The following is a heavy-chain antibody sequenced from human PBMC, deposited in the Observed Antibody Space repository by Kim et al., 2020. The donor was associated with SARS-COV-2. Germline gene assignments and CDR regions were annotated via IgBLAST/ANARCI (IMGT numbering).Heavy chain of an antibody. Sequence: ASVKVSCKASGYTFTNYAIHWVRQAPGQRLEWMGWISAGSGYTRYSQNFQGRVTITRDTSANTAYMELSSLRSEDTAVYYCARDLHRVATATLSWFDPWGQGTLVTVSS. V-gene: IGHV1-3*01. CDR1: GYTFTNYA. J-gene: IGHJ5*02. CDR3: ARDLHRVATATLSWFDP. D-gene: IGHD2-2*01. CDR2: ISAGSGYT.